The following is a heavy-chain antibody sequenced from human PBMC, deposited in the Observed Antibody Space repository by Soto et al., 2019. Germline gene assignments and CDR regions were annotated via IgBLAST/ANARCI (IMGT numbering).Heavy chain of an antibody. CDR3: AKWPFESRTYYWRGGIY. J-gene: IGHJ4*02. CDR1: GFTFSSYG. D-gene: IGHD3-3*01. CDR2: ISYDGSDK. V-gene: IGHV3-30*18. Sequence: HVQLVESGGGVVQPGRSLRLSCAASGFTFSSYGMHWVRQAPGKGLEWVAAISYDGSDKYYADSVKGRFAISRDNSRNTLYLQMNSLRPEDTAVFYCAKWPFESRTYYWRGGIYWGLGIMVTVSS.